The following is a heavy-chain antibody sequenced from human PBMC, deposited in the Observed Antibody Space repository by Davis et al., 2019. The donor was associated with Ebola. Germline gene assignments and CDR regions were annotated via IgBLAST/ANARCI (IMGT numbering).Heavy chain of an antibody. V-gene: IGHV4-59*04. CDR3: ARDVLLWFGELFHRPYYFDY. CDR2: LYYDGSA. Sequence: SETLSLTCTVSGGYISSYYWSWIRQPPGKALEWIGHLYYDGSAYYSPSLQSRVTIFVDASKNQVSLNLSSVTAADTAVYYCARDVLLWFGELFHRPYYFDYWGQGTLVTVSS. D-gene: IGHD3-10*01. CDR1: GGYISSYY. J-gene: IGHJ4*02.